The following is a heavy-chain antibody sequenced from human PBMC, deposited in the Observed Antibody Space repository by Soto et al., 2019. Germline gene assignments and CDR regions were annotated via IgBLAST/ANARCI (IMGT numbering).Heavy chain of an antibody. J-gene: IGHJ4*02. CDR2: MYTGGST. CDR3: VRGIDKFDY. CDR1: GFSVSNNS. D-gene: IGHD2-15*01. Sequence: EVQLVESGGALMQPGGSLRLSCAASGFSVSNNSMTWVRQAPGKGLECVAIMYTGGSTYYADSVRGRFTISRDISKNTLYLQIDSLRAEDTAVYYCVRGIDKFDYWGQGTLGTVSS. V-gene: IGHV3-53*01.